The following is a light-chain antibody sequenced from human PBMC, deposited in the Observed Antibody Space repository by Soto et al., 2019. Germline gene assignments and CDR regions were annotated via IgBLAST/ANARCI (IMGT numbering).Light chain of an antibody. CDR2: DVS. CDR3: SSYTSSSTRV. V-gene: IGLV2-14*01. Sequence: QSALTQPASVSGSPGQSITISCTGTSSDVGGYNYVSWYQQHPGKAPKLMIYDVSNRPSGVFNRFSGSKSGNTASLTISGLQAEDEADYYFSSYTSSSTRVFGTGTKLTVL. J-gene: IGLJ1*01. CDR1: SSDVGGYNY.